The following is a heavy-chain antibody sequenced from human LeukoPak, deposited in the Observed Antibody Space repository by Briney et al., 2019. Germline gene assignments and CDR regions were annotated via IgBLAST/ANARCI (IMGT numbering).Heavy chain of an antibody. V-gene: IGHV3-23*01. CDR3: AKDRAMVRGVTFDY. CDR1: GFTFSSYA. J-gene: IGHJ4*02. CDR2: ISGSGGST. Sequence: PGGSLRLSCAASGFTFSSYAMSWVRQAPGKGLEWVSAISGSGGSTYYADSVKGRFTIFRDNSKNTLYLQMNSLRAEDTAVYYCAKDRAMVRGVTFDYWGQGTLVTVSS. D-gene: IGHD3-10*01.